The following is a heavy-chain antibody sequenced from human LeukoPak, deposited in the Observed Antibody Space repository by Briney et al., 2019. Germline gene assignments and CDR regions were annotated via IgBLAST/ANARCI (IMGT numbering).Heavy chain of an antibody. Sequence: ASVKVSCKASGFTFTNSYMHWVRQAPRQGLEWMGIINPSGGSTSYAQRFQGRVTMTRDMSTSTVYMELSSLRSEDTAVYYCASSPLEYYFDYWGQGTLVTVSS. J-gene: IGHJ4*02. CDR2: INPSGGST. D-gene: IGHD2/OR15-2a*01. CDR3: ASSPLEYYFDY. V-gene: IGHV1-46*01. CDR1: GFTFTNSY.